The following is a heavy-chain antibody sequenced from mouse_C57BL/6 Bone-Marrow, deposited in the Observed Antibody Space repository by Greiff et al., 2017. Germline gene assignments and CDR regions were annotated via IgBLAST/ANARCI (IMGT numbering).Heavy chain of an antibody. CDR1: GYSFTDYN. Sequence: EVKLMESGPELVKPGASVKISCKASGYSFTDYNMNWVKQSNGKSLEWIGVINPNYGTTSYNQKFKGKATLTVDQSSSTAYMQLNSLTSEDSAVYYCARPILRFYAMDYWGQGTSVTGSS. J-gene: IGHJ4*01. CDR3: ARPILRFYAMDY. D-gene: IGHD1-1*01. CDR2: INPNYGTT. V-gene: IGHV1-39*01.